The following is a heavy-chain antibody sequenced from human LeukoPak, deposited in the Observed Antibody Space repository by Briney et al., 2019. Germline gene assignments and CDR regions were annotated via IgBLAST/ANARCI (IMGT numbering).Heavy chain of an antibody. CDR2: IFHSGTT. CDR1: GASVSSGSYY. V-gene: IGHV4-61*01. D-gene: IGHD3-22*01. CDR3: ARAAPSSSGYLFVY. J-gene: IGHJ4*02. Sequence: SETLSLTCNVSGASVSSGSYYWSWIRQPPGKGLEWIGEIFHSGTTNFNPSLKSRVTISVDKSKNQFSLKLSSVTAADTAVYYCARAAPSSSGYLFVYWGQGTLVTVSS.